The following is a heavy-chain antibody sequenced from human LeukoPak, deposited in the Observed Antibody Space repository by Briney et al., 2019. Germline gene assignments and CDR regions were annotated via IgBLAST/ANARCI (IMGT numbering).Heavy chain of an antibody. D-gene: IGHD4-17*01. J-gene: IGHJ4*02. Sequence: PGGSLRLSCAASGFTFSSYDMYWVRQAPGKGLEWVSSISSSSSYIYYADSVKGRFTISRDNAKNSLYLQMNSLRAEDTAVYYCARESNVNPRDYHGRMWLYDYWGQGTLVTVSS. CDR3: ARESNVNPRDYHGRMWLYDY. CDR2: ISSSSSYI. V-gene: IGHV3-21*01. CDR1: GFTFSSYD.